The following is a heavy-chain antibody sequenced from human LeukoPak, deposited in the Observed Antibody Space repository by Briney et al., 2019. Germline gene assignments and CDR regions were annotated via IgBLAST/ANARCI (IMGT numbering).Heavy chain of an antibody. D-gene: IGHD2-2*01. CDR3: AKDRGYCSSTSCSPPDY. V-gene: IGHV3-23*01. CDR1: GFTFSSYA. J-gene: IGHJ4*02. Sequence: GGSLRLSCAASGFTFSSYAMSWVRQAPGKGLEWVSAISGSGGSTYYADSVKGRFTISRDNSKNTLYLQMNSLRAEDTAVYYCAKDRGYCSSTSCSPPDYWGQGTLVAVSS. CDR2: ISGSGGST.